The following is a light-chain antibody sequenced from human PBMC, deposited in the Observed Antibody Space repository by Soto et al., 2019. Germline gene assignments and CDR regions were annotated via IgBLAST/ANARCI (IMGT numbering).Light chain of an antibody. V-gene: IGLV1-47*01. CDR3: AAWDGSLSGVV. J-gene: IGLJ2*01. CDR2: RSN. CDR1: SSNIGSNF. Sequence: QSVLTQPPSASGTPGQRVIISCSGSSSNIGSNFVSWYQQLPGAAPELLIYRSNQRPSGVPDRFSGSRSGTSASLAISGLRSEDEADYYCAAWDGSLSGVVFGGGTKVTVL.